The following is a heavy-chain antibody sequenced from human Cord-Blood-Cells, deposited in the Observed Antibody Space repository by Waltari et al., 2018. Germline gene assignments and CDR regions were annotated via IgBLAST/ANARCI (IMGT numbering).Heavy chain of an antibody. V-gene: IGHV4-34*01. CDR2: INHSGST. J-gene: IGHJ4*02. CDR1: GGSFSGYY. CDR3: ARVPGIDY. D-gene: IGHD3-10*01. Sequence: QVQLQQWGAGLLKPSETLSLTCAVYGGSFSGYYWSWIRQPPGKGLAWIGEINHSGSTNYNPALKSRVTISVDTSKNQFSLKLSSVTAADTAVYYCARVPGIDYWGQGTLVTVSS.